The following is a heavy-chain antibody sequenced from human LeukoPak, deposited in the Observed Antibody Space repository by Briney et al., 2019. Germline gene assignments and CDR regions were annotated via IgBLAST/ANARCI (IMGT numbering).Heavy chain of an antibody. J-gene: IGHJ3*02. CDR1: GYTFTSYG. CDR2: ISAYNGNT. V-gene: IGHV1-18*04. Sequence: ASVKVSCKASGYTFTSYGISWVRQAPGQGLEWMGWISAYNGNTNYAQKLQGRVTMTTDTSTSTAYMELRSLRSDDTAVYYCARDALPYCSSTCCRDDAFDIWGQGTMATVSS. CDR3: ARDALPYCSSTCCRDDAFDI. D-gene: IGHD2-2*01.